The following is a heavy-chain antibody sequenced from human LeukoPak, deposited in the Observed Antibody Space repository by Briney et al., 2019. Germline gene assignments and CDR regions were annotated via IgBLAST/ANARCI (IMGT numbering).Heavy chain of an antibody. V-gene: IGHV4-34*01. CDR3: ARERYCSGGSCPGGNWFDP. J-gene: IGHJ5*02. D-gene: IGHD2-15*01. CDR2: INHSGST. CDR1: GGSFSGYY. Sequence: PSETLSLTCAVYGGSFSGYYWSWIRQPPGKGLEWIGEINHSGSTNYNPSLKSRVTISVDTSKNQFSLKLSSVTAADTAVYYCARERYCSGGSCPGGNWFDPWGQGTLVTVSS.